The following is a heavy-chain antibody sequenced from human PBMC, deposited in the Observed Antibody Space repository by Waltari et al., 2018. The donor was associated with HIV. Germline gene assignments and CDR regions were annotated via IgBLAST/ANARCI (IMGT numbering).Heavy chain of an antibody. J-gene: IGHJ4*02. CDR3: VKSVDYFRFDV. Sequence: EVELVGSGGGLVHPGGSLRLSCVGSAVTFTTPGLNWVRQAPGKGLEWVSFVAGTPGHAYYADSVNGRFTISRDNSQNSAFLQMNSLRVEDTAIYYCVKSVDYFRFDVWDQGTLVTVSS. V-gene: IGHV3-48*04. CDR2: VAGTPGHA. CDR1: AVTFTTPG. D-gene: IGHD4-17*01.